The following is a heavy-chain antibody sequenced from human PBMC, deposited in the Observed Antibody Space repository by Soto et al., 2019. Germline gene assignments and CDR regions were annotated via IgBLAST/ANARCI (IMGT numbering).Heavy chain of an antibody. Sequence: TGGSLRLSCAASGFTFRNYAMSWVRQAPGKGLEWVSGISTSGGTTHYADSVKGRFTISRDNSKNTLYLQMSSLRAEDTAIYYCTKDRIAVTAPLDYWGQGTLVTVSS. CDR1: GFTFRNYA. CDR3: TKDRIAVTAPLDY. D-gene: IGHD6-19*01. J-gene: IGHJ4*02. CDR2: ISTSGGTT. V-gene: IGHV3-23*01.